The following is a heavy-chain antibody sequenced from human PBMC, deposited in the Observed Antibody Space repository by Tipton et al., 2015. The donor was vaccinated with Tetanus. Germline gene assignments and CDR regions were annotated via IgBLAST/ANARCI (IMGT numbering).Heavy chain of an antibody. CDR3: ARDQARGARGWNYFDN. CDR1: GGSISSGGYY. D-gene: IGHD1-26*01. V-gene: IGHV4-31*03. Sequence: GLVKPSQTLSLTCTVSGGSISSGGYYWSWIRQHPGKGLEWIGDIYNSGSTYYNPSLKSRVTLLVDTTKNQFSLKLKSVTAADMAVYYCARDQARGARGWNYFDNWGQGSLVTVST. CDR2: IYNSGST. J-gene: IGHJ4*02.